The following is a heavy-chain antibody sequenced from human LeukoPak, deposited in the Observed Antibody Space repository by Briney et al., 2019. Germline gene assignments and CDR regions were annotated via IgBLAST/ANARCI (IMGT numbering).Heavy chain of an antibody. CDR2: ISYDESNK. J-gene: IGHJ6*02. CDR1: GFTFSSSA. CDR3: ARGTDTKPFWSGYWVDV. Sequence: GGSLRLSCAASGFTFSSSAMHWVRQAPGKGLEWVAVISYDESNKYYADSVKGRFPISRDNSKNTLYLQMNSLRAEDTAVYYCARGTDTKPFWSGYWVDVWGQGTTVTVSS. V-gene: IGHV3-30*03. D-gene: IGHD3-3*01.